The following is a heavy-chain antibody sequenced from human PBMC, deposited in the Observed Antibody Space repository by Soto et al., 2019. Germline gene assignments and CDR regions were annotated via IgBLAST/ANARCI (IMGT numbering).Heavy chain of an antibody. J-gene: IGHJ5*02. Sequence: GGSLRLSCAASGFTFSSYAMSWVRQAPGKGLEWVSAISGSGGSTYYADSVKGRFTISRDNSKNTLYLQMNSLRAEDTAVYYCATAVGDYYDSSGYNPYNWFDPWGQGTLVTVSS. CDR1: GFTFSSYA. D-gene: IGHD3-22*01. CDR3: ATAVGDYYDSSGYNPYNWFDP. CDR2: ISGSGGST. V-gene: IGHV3-23*01.